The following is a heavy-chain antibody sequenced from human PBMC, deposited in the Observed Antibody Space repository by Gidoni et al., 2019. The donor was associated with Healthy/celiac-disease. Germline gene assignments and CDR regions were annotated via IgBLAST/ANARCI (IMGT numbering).Heavy chain of an antibody. CDR2: ISGSGGST. V-gene: IGHV3-23*01. Sequence: EVQLLESGGGLVQPGGSLRLSCPASGFTFSSYAMSWVRQAPGKGLEWVSAISGSGGSTYYAESVKGRFTISRDNSKNTLYLQMNSLRAEDTAVYYCAKERPDCSSTSCSPYIDYWGQGTLVTVSS. J-gene: IGHJ4*02. CDR1: GFTFSSYA. CDR3: AKERPDCSSTSCSPYIDY. D-gene: IGHD2-2*01.